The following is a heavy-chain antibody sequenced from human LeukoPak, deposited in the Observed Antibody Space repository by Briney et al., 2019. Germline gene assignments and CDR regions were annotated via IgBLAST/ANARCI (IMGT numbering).Heavy chain of an antibody. CDR3: ASSSRGVTQRYDY. CDR1: GGTFSSYA. D-gene: IGHD4-23*01. V-gene: IGHV1-69*05. CDR2: IIPIFGTA. J-gene: IGHJ4*02. Sequence: ASVKVSCKASGGTFSSYAISWVRQAPGQGLGWMGRIIPIFGTANYAQKFQGRVTITTDESTSTAYMELSSLRSEDTAVYYCASSSRGVTQRYDYWGQGTLVTVSS.